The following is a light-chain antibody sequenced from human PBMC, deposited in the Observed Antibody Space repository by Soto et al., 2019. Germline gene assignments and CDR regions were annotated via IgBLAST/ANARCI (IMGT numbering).Light chain of an antibody. J-gene: IGKJ5*01. CDR2: DTS. Sequence: EIVLTQSPATLSLSPGERATLSCRASQSVGSFLAWYQQKPGQAPRLLIYDTSIRATGIPARFSGSGSGTDFTLTISSQEPDDFAVYYCQQRNSWPPTFTFGQGTRLEIK. CDR1: QSVGSF. V-gene: IGKV3-11*01. CDR3: QQRNSWPPTFT.